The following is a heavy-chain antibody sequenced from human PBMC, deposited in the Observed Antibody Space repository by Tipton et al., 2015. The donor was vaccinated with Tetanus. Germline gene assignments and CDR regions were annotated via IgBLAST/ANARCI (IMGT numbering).Heavy chain of an antibody. Sequence: TLSLTCTVSGGSISSYYWSWIRQPPGKGLEWIGYIYYSGSTNYNPSLKSRVTMSVDTSKNQFSLKLSSVTAADTAMYYCARGGRYDYGVQGWFDPWGQGTLVTVSS. J-gene: IGHJ5*02. CDR1: GGSISSYY. D-gene: IGHD4-17*01. CDR3: ARGGRYDYGVQGWFDP. V-gene: IGHV4-59*01. CDR2: IYYSGST.